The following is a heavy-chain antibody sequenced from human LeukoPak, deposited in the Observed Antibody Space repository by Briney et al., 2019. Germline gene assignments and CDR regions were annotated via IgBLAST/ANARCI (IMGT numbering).Heavy chain of an antibody. V-gene: IGHV1-58*01. D-gene: IGHD1-26*01. Sequence: SVKVSCKASGFTFTSSVVQWVRQARGQRLEWIGWIVVGSGNSNFAQKFQERVTITRDMSTTTAYMELSSLRSEDTAVCYCAADQVGWEVQYAFDIWGQGTMVTVSS. CDR3: AADQVGWEVQYAFDI. CDR2: IVVGSGNS. CDR1: GFTFTSSV. J-gene: IGHJ3*02.